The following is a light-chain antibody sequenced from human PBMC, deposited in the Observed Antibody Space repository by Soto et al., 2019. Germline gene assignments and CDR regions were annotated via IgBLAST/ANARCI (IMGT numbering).Light chain of an antibody. Sequence: DIQMTQSPSSPSASVGARVTITCRASQSISSYLNWYQQKPGKAPKLLIYAASSLQSGGPPRFSGSGSGTDFTLTISTLQPEDVATDYCEHSYSTTLTFGGGTKVEIK. CDR1: QSISSY. CDR3: EHSYSTTLT. V-gene: IGKV1-39*01. CDR2: AAS. J-gene: IGKJ4*01.